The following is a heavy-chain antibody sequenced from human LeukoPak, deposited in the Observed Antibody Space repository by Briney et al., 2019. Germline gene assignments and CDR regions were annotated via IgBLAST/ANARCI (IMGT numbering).Heavy chain of an antibody. CDR1: GYTFTGYY. Sequence: ASVKVSCKASGYTFTGYYMHWVRQAPGQGLEWMGWINPNSGGTNYAQNFQGRVTMTRDTSISTAYMELSRLRSDDTAVYYCARAPGQRLVLTYFDYWGQGTLVTVSS. CDR2: INPNSGGT. V-gene: IGHV1-2*02. CDR3: ARAPGQRLVLTYFDY. J-gene: IGHJ4*02. D-gene: IGHD6-13*01.